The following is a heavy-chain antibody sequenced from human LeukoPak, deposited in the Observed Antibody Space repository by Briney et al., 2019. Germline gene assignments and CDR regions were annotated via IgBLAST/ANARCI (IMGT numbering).Heavy chain of an antibody. J-gene: IGHJ5*02. CDR1: GYTFSSYY. CDR2: INPSGGST. D-gene: IGHD2-15*01. CDR3: ARARARYCGGGSCYWDWFDP. V-gene: IGHV1-46*01. Sequence: ASVKVSCKASGYTFSSYYIHWGRQAPGQGLEWMGIINPSGGSTSYAQKFQGRVTMTRDASTSTVYMELSSLRSEDTAVYYCARARARYCGGGSCYWDWFDPWGQGTLVTVSS.